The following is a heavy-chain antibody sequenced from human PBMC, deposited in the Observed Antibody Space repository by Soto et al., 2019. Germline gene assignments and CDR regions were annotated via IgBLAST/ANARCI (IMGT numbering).Heavy chain of an antibody. Sequence: QVQLVQSGAEVKKPGASVKVSCKASGSTFPSSTVSWVRQAPGQGLEWMGWINAHNGNTKYAQKFQGRLTMTTDTSTGPGYMELRSLRSDDTAIYFCAIADYGDPDYWGQGTRVTVSS. V-gene: IGHV1-18*01. J-gene: IGHJ4*02. D-gene: IGHD4-17*01. CDR2: INAHNGNT. CDR1: GSTFPSST. CDR3: AIADYGDPDY.